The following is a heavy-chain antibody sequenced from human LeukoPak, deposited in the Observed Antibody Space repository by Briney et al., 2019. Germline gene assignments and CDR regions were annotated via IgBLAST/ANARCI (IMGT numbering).Heavy chain of an antibody. V-gene: IGHV3-66*04. CDR2: IYSGGST. J-gene: IGHJ4*02. D-gene: IGHD4-17*01. CDR1: GFTFSSNY. CDR3: ARPGTVTNAAPANY. Sequence: PGGSLRLSCAASGFTFSSNYMSLVRQAPGKGLEWVSVIYSGGSTYYADSVKGRFTISRDNSKTTLYLQMNSLRAEDTAVYYCARPGTVTNAAPANYWGQGTLVTVSS.